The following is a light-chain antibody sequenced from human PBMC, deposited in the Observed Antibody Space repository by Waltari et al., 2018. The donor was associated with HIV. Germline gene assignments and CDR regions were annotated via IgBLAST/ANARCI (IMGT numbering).Light chain of an antibody. CDR3: QHCGDASNT. V-gene: IGKV3-20*01. CDR1: QIIGNAY. CDR2: GAS. J-gene: IGKJ2*01. Sequence: EIVLTQSPGTLSLSPGERATLSCRASQIIGNAYLAWYPQKPGQAPRLLISGASSRANGVPDRFSGSGSETDFTLTISRLEPEDFAVYYCQHCGDASNTFGQGTKLEV.